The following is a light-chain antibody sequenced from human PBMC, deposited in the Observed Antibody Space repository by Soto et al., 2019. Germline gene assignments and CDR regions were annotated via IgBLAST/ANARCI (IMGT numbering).Light chain of an antibody. CDR2: DAS. Sequence: DIQMTQSPSTLSESVGDRVTITCRASQSISSWLAWYQQKPGKAPKLLIYDASILESGVPSRFSGSGSGTEFTLTISSLQPDDFATYYCQQYNSYSPYTFGQGTKLEIK. CDR3: QQYNSYSPYT. V-gene: IGKV1-5*01. J-gene: IGKJ2*01. CDR1: QSISSW.